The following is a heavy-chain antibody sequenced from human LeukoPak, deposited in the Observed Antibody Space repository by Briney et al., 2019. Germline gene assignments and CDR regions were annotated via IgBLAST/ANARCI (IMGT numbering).Heavy chain of an antibody. V-gene: IGHV3-64D*09. Sequence: GGSLRLSCSASGLTFSNYNMHCVRQSPGKGLEHVSIIGDTGGTTRYADSVKGRFSVSRDNSKNTLYLQMSSLRPDDTAIYYCVKDLTYTFDYWGQGTLVTVSS. J-gene: IGHJ4*02. CDR1: GLTFSNYN. D-gene: IGHD3-16*01. CDR2: IGDTGGTT. CDR3: VKDLTYTFDY.